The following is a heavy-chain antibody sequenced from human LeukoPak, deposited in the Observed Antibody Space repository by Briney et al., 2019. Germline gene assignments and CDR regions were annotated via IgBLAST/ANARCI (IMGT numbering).Heavy chain of an antibody. CDR1: GFTFNSYS. CDR3: ASLYCGGDCSY. J-gene: IGHJ4*02. CDR2: ISSSSSYI. D-gene: IGHD2-21*02. V-gene: IGHV3-21*01. Sequence: GGSLRLSCAASGFTFNSYSMNWVRQAPGKGLEWVSSISSSSSYIYYADSVKGRFTISRDNAKNTLYLQMNSLRAEDTAVYFCASLYCGGDCSYWGQGTLVTVSS.